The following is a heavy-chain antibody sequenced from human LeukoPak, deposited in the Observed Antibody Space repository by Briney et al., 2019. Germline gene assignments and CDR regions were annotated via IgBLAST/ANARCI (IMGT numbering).Heavy chain of an antibody. CDR2: ISSSGSTI. Sequence: GGSLRLSCAASGFTFSSYEMNWVRQAPGKGLEWVSYISSSGSTIYYADSVQGRFTISRDNAKNSLYLQMNTLRAEDTAVYYCARDIYDILTGYDYYYYYMDVWGKGTTVTVSS. V-gene: IGHV3-48*03. J-gene: IGHJ6*03. CDR1: GFTFSSYE. D-gene: IGHD3-9*01. CDR3: ARDIYDILTGYDYYYYYMDV.